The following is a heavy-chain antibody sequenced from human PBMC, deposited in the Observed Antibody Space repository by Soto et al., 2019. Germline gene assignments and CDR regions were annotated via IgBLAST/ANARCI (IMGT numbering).Heavy chain of an antibody. Sequence: SGPTLVNPTQTLTLTCTFSGFSLSTSGMCVSWIRQPPGKALEWLARIDWDDDKYYSTSLKTRLTISKDTSKNQVVLTMTNMDPVDTATYYCARDRYYYDSSGYYDYWGQGTLVTVSS. D-gene: IGHD3-22*01. J-gene: IGHJ4*02. CDR1: GFSLSTSGMC. CDR3: ARDRYYYDSSGYYDY. CDR2: IDWDDDK. V-gene: IGHV2-70*11.